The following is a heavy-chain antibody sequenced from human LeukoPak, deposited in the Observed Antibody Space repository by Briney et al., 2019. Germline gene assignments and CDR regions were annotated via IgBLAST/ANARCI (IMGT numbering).Heavy chain of an antibody. J-gene: IGHJ4*02. Sequence: GGSLRLSWAASGFTFSSYAMSWVRQAPGKGLEWVSGISGSGGSTYYADSVKGRFTISRDNSKNTLYLQMHSLGAEDTAMYYCARGGAVAAAVLNQRGQGTLVTVSS. CDR2: ISGSGGST. CDR3: ARGGAVAAAVLNQ. CDR1: GFTFSSYA. V-gene: IGHV3-23*01. D-gene: IGHD2-2*01.